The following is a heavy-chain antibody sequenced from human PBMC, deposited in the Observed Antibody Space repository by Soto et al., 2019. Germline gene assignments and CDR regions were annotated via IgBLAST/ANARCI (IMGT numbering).Heavy chain of an antibody. CDR1: GGTFSRHA. CDR2: IIPIFGTA. Sequence: QVQLVQSGAEVRKPGSSVKVSCKASGGTFSRHAISWVRQAPGQGLEWMGGIIPIFGTANHAQKFQGRVTIIADESTSIVYMELSSLRSEDRAMYYCARGWGYDSNDYYYAYWGQGTLVIVSS. CDR3: ARGWGYDSNDYYYAY. J-gene: IGHJ4*02. V-gene: IGHV1-69*01. D-gene: IGHD3-22*01.